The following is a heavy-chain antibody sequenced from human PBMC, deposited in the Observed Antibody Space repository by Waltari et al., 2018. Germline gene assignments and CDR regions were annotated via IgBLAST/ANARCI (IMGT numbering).Heavy chain of an antibody. V-gene: IGHV1-69*01. J-gene: IGHJ5*02. CDR1: GGTFSSYA. CDR2: IIPIFGTE. CDR3: ARAPTGYCSGGSCYSYWFDP. Sequence: QVQLVQSGAEVKKPGSSVKVSCKASGGTFSSYAISWVRQAPGQGLEWMGGIIPIFGTENYEQKVQGRVTSTADESTSTAYMELSSLRSEDTAVYYCARAPTGYCSGGSCYSYWFDPWGQGTLVTVSS. D-gene: IGHD2-15*01.